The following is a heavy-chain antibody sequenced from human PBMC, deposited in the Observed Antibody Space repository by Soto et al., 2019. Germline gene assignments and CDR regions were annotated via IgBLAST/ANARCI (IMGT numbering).Heavy chain of an antibody. Sequence: SETLSLTCTVSGGSVSSGSYYWSWIRQPPGKGLEWIGYIYYSGSTNYNPSLKSRVTMSVDTSENQFSLKLSSVTAADTAVYYCARGGGSYYIAYWGQGTLVTVS. V-gene: IGHV4-61*01. J-gene: IGHJ4*02. CDR1: GGSVSSGSYY. D-gene: IGHD1-26*01. CDR3: ARGGGSYYIAY. CDR2: IYYSGST.